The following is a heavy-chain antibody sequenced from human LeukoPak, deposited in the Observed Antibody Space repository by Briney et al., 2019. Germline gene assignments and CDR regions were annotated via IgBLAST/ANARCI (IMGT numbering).Heavy chain of an antibody. CDR3: ASSGYYYVFDY. J-gene: IGHJ4*02. Sequence: GGSLRLSCAASGFTFSSYWMHWVRQAPGKGLVWVSRINTDGCSTSYADSVKGRFTISRDNAKNTLYLQMNSLRAEDTAVYYCASSGYYYVFDYWGQGTLVTVSS. D-gene: IGHD3-22*01. CDR1: GFTFSSYW. V-gene: IGHV3-74*01. CDR2: INTDGCST.